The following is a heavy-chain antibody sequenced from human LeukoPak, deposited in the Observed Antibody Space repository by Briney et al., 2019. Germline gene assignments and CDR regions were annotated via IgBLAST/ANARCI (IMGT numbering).Heavy chain of an antibody. Sequence: SQTLSLTCTVSGGSISSGGYYWSWIRQHPGRGLECLVYIYYSGSTYYNPSLKSRVTLSVDTSKNQTSLKLSSVTAADTAVYYCARGVGLYYYYMDVWGKGTPVTVSS. V-gene: IGHV4-31*03. CDR2: IYYSGST. D-gene: IGHD1-26*01. J-gene: IGHJ6*03. CDR1: GGSISSGGYY. CDR3: ARGVGLYYYYMDV.